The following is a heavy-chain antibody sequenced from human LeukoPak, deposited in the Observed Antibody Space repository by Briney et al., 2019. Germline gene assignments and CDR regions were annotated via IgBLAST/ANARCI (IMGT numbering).Heavy chain of an antibody. D-gene: IGHD4-23*01. Sequence: PGGSLRLSCVASGFTFSSYEMNWVRQAPGKGLEWIGRTIGGDGPADYAAPVKGRFTISRDYSKDTMYLHMNSLKTEDTAVYYCTWMATVVTVDIWGQGTLVTVSS. J-gene: IGHJ4*02. V-gene: IGHV3-15*01. CDR1: GFTFSSYE. CDR2: TIGGDGPA. CDR3: TWMATVVTVDI.